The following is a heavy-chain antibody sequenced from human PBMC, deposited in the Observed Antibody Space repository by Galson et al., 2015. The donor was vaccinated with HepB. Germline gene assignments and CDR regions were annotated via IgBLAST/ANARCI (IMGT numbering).Heavy chain of an antibody. V-gene: IGHV3-23*01. J-gene: IGHJ5*02. CDR3: VRDEGYGIFGVVIPA. D-gene: IGHD3-3*01. CDR1: GFTFSSYA. Sequence: SLRLSCAASGFTFSSYAMSWVRQAPGKGLEWVSGISGSGGSTNYADSVKGRFTISRDNSKNTLYLQMNSLRAEDTAVYYCVRDEGYGIFGVVIPAWGQGTLVTVSS. CDR2: ISGSGGST.